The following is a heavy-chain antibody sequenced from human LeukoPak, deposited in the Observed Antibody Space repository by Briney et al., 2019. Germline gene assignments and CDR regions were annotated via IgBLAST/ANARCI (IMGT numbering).Heavy chain of an antibody. Sequence: GGSLGLSCAASGFTFSSYAMSWVRQAPGKGLEWVSAISGSGGSTYYADSVKGRFTISRDNSKNTLYLQMNSLRAEDTAVYYCAKSSTRYCSSTSCYTDYGMDVWGQGTTVTVSS. V-gene: IGHV3-23*01. CDR1: GFTFSSYA. D-gene: IGHD2-2*02. CDR2: ISGSGGST. CDR3: AKSSTRYCSSTSCYTDYGMDV. J-gene: IGHJ6*02.